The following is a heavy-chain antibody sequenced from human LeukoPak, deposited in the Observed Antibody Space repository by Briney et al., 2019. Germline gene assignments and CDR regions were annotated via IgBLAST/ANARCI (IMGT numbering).Heavy chain of an antibody. CDR3: ARHSDIVGAPGGFDC. CDR1: GGSISSSSYY. D-gene: IGHD1-26*01. V-gene: IGHV4-39*01. Sequence: PSETLSLTCTVSGGSISSSSYYWGWIRQPPGKGLEWIGSIYYSGSTYYNPSLKSRVTISVDTSKNQFSLKLSSVTAADTAVYYCARHSDIVGAPGGFDCWGQGTLVTVSS. CDR2: IYYSGST. J-gene: IGHJ4*02.